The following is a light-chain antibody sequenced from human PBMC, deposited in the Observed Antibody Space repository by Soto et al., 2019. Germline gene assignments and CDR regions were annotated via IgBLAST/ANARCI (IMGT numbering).Light chain of an antibody. CDR3: AAWDDSLNGVV. J-gene: IGLJ2*01. CDR2: YDS. CDR1: NIGSKS. V-gene: IGLV3-21*04. Sequence: SYELTQPPSVSVAPGKTARITCGGNNIGSKSVHWYQQKPGQAPVLVIYYDSDRPSGIPERFSGSNSGNTATLTISRVEAGDEADYYCAAWDDSLNGVVFGGGTQLTVL.